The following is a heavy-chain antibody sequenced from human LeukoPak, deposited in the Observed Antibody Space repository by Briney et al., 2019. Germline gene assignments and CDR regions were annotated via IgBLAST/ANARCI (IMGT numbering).Heavy chain of an antibody. CDR1: GGSVSSGSYY. D-gene: IGHD4-17*01. Sequence: SETLSLTCTVSGGSVSSGSYYWSWIRQPPGKGLEWIGYIYYSGSTNYNPSLKSRVTISVDTSKNQFSLKLSSVTAADTTVYYCAKYGDYVPIDYWGQGTLVTVSS. J-gene: IGHJ4*02. CDR3: AKYGDYVPIDY. CDR2: IYYSGST. V-gene: IGHV4-61*01.